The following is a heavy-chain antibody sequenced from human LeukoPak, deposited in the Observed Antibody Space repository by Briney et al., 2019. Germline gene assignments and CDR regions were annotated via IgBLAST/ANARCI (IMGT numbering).Heavy chain of an antibody. CDR3: AGDRGITITKDFDY. CDR1: GYTFIAYY. D-gene: IGHD1-1*01. CDR2: YDPEEGGI. J-gene: IGHJ4*02. V-gene: IGHV1-24*01. Sequence: GASVKVSCKASGYTFIAYYLHWLRQAPGKGLEWMGGYDPEEGGIIYAQKFLDRVTMTEDTSTTTAYMEVSSLRSEDTAVYFCAGDRGITITKDFDYWGQGTLVTVSS.